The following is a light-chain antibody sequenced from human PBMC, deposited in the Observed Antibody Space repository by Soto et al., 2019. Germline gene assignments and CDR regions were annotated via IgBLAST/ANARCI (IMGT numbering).Light chain of an antibody. Sequence: QSVLTQPPSVSGAPGQRVTISCTGSSSNIGAGYDVHWYQQLPGTAPKLLIYANSNRPSGVPERFSGSKSGASASLAITGLQAEDEADYYCQSYDSSLDWVFGGGTKLTAL. CDR3: QSYDSSLDWV. V-gene: IGLV1-40*01. J-gene: IGLJ3*02. CDR2: ANS. CDR1: SSNIGAGYD.